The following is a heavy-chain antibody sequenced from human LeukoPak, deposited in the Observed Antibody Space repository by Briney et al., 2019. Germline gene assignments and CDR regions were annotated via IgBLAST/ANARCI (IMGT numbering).Heavy chain of an antibody. CDR1: GFTFSSYS. J-gene: IGHJ4*02. V-gene: IGHV3-48*01. CDR2: ISSSSSTI. D-gene: IGHD3-22*01. Sequence: PGGSLRLSCAASGFTFSSYSMNWVRQAPGKGLEWVSYISSSSSTIYYADSVKGRFTISRDNAKNSLYLQMNSLRAEDTAVYYCARDRKKTYYYDSSGYCDYWGQGTLITVSS. CDR3: ARDRKKTYYYDSSGYCDY.